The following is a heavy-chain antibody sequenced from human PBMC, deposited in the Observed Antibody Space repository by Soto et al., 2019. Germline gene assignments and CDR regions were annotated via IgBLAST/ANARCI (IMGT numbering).Heavy chain of an antibody. CDR1: GGSISSYY. D-gene: IGHD3-3*01. Sequence: TSETLSLTCTVSGGSISSYYWSWIRQPPGKGLEWIGYIYYSGSTNYNPSLKSRVTISVDTSKNQFSLKLSSVTAADTAVYYCARYYDFWSGRYFDYWGQGTPVTVSS. CDR2: IYYSGST. V-gene: IGHV4-59*01. CDR3: ARYYDFWSGRYFDY. J-gene: IGHJ4*02.